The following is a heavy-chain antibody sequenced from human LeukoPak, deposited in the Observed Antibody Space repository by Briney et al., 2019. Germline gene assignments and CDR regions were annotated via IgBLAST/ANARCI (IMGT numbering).Heavy chain of an antibody. D-gene: IGHD3-10*01. J-gene: IGHJ6*02. CDR1: GGSISSYY. CDR3: ARDRSYYGSGSYYNSYGMDV. V-gene: IGHV4-59*01. Sequence: SETLSLTCTVSGGSISSYYWSWIRQPPGKGLEWIGYIYYSGSTNYNPSLKSRVTISVDTSKNQFSLKLSSVTAADTAVYYCARDRSYYGSGSYYNSYGMDVWGQGTTVTVSS. CDR2: IYYSGST.